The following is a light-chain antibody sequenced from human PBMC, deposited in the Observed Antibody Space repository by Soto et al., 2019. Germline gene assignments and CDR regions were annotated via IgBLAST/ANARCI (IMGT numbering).Light chain of an antibody. Sequence: EIVLTQSPGTLSLSPGERATLSCRASQNIGTYLAWYQHKPGQAPSVLIFGASTRANGVPDRFSGSGSGTDFTLTISRLDPADVAVYYCKQYGKANRWTVGQGTKGDSK. CDR3: KQYGKANRWT. CDR1: QNIGTY. V-gene: IGKV3-20*01. J-gene: IGKJ1*01. CDR2: GAS.